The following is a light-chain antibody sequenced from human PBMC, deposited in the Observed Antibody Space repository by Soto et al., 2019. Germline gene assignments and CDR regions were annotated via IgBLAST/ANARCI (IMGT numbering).Light chain of an antibody. Sequence: EIVLTQSPATLSLSPGNRATLSCRASQSVSGYLAWYQQKPGQAPRLLIYDASNRATGIPARFSGSGSGTDFPLTITSIALEDFPVYYGQQLSNWPSTIGGGTKVEI. CDR2: DAS. J-gene: IGKJ4*01. CDR3: QQLSNWPST. V-gene: IGKV3-11*01. CDR1: QSVSGY.